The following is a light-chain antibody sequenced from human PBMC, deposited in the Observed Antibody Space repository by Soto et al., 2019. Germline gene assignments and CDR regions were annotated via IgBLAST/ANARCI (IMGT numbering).Light chain of an antibody. CDR3: QQSYSTWT. CDR1: QSISTY. V-gene: IGKV1-39*01. CDR2: AAF. J-gene: IGKJ1*01. Sequence: DIQMTQSPSSLSASVGDRVTIACRASQSISTYLIWYQQKPGKAPKLLIYAAFSLQSGVPSSFSGSGSGTDFTLTISSPQPEDFATYYCQQSYSTWTFGQGTKVDIK.